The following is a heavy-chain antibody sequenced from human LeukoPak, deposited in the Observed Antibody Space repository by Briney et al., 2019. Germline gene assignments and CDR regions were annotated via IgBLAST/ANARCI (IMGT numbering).Heavy chain of an antibody. CDR1: GGSFSGYY. D-gene: IGHD6-6*01. J-gene: IGHJ5*02. V-gene: IGHV4-30-4*08. CDR3: VRGDYSSSSRNNQDWFDP. Sequence: SETLSLTCAVYGGSFSGYYWSWIRQSPGKGLEWIGYIYYTGSTYYNPSLKSRVTISVDTSKNQFSLKLTSVTAADTAVYYCVRGDYSSSSRNNQDWFDPWGQGTLVTVSS. CDR2: IYYTGST.